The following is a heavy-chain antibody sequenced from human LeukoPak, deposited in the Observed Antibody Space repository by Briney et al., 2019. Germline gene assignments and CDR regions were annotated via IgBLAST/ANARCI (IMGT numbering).Heavy chain of an antibody. J-gene: IGHJ4*02. D-gene: IGHD2-2*01. CDR1: GGSISSGDYY. Sequence: PSETLSLTCTVSGGSISSGDYYWSWIRQPPGKGLEWIGYIYYSGSTYYSPSLKSRVTISVDTSKNQFSLKLSSVTAADTAVYYCARDQVIVPAVDYWGQGTLVTVSS. V-gene: IGHV4-30-4*08. CDR2: IYYSGST. CDR3: ARDQVIVPAVDY.